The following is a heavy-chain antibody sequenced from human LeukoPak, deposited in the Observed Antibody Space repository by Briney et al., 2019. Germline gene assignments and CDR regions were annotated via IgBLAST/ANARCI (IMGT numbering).Heavy chain of an antibody. V-gene: IGHV3-7*03. J-gene: IGHJ3*02. D-gene: IGHD1-26*01. CDR2: INEGGSRE. Sequence: GGSLRLSCEVSGFTFSMYWMTWVRQAPGKGLEWVANINEGGSREWYVDSLKGRFTISRDNSKNTLYLQMNSLRAVDTAVYYCARGGSYSNAFDIWGQGTMVTVSS. CDR3: ARGGSYSNAFDI. CDR1: GFTFSMYW.